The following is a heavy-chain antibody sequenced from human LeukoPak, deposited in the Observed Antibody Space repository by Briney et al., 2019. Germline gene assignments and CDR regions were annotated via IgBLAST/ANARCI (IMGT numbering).Heavy chain of an antibody. J-gene: IGHJ4*02. Sequence: GSLRLSCAASGGSISNTLYYWAWIRQPPGKGLESIGSIYYSRSTYYSPSLKSRVTISVDTSKNHFSLKLTSVTAADTAVYYCARRKGFGEGYFDSWGQGTLVTVSS. D-gene: IGHD3-10*01. CDR1: GGSISNTLYY. V-gene: IGHV4-39*01. CDR3: ARRKGFGEGYFDS. CDR2: IYYSRST.